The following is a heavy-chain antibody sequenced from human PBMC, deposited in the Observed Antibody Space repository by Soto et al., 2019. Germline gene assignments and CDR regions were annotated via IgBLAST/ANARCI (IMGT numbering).Heavy chain of an antibody. Sequence: GGSLRLSCAASGASVSSNYMSWVRQAPGRGLEWVSVIYSGGSTYCADSVMGRFTISRDNSKNTLYLQMNSLRAEDTAVYYCTRDVNSPRPFGYWGQGTLVTVSS. D-gene: IGHD1-26*01. CDR1: GASVSSNY. J-gene: IGHJ4*02. V-gene: IGHV3-53*01. CDR3: TRDVNSPRPFGY. CDR2: IYSGGST.